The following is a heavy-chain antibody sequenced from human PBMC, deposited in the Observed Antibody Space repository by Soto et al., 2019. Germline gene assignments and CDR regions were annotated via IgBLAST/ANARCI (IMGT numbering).Heavy chain of an antibody. CDR1: GFTFSSYS. V-gene: IGHV3-21*01. CDR3: ARDSQLWLWY. D-gene: IGHD5-18*01. J-gene: IGHJ4*02. Sequence: EVQLVESGGGLVKPGGSLRLSCAASGFTFSSYSMNWVRQAPGKGLEWVSSISSSSSYIYYADSVKGRFTISRDNAKSSLYLQMNSLRAEDTAVYYCARDSQLWLWYWGQGTLVTVSS. CDR2: ISSSSSYI.